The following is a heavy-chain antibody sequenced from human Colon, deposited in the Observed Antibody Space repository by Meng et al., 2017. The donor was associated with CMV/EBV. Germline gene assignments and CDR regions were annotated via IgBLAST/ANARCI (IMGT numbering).Heavy chain of an antibody. CDR2: TNKYNGNT. CDR3: AGWTFGQTYGLDH. D-gene: IGHD3/OR15-3a*01. CDR1: GYQRDSFN. Sequence: QAHPGKTGTKKQKQKNSVKKTCTTPGYQRDSFNNKRQKHAPKHGLEWTRWTNKYNGNTVYAQKFQGRVTTTTDRSTSTVYMELRSLRSDDTAVYFCAGWTFGQTYGLDHWGHGTLVTVSS. V-gene: IGHV1-18*04. J-gene: IGHJ5*02.